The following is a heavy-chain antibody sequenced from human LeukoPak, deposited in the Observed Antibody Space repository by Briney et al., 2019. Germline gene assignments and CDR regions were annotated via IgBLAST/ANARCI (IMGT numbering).Heavy chain of an antibody. D-gene: IGHD7-27*01. Sequence: ASVKVSCKTSANTFTSNYCIHWVRQAPGQGLEWMGVINPGSGFTSNAAKFRGRVTMTRDMSTSTVYMDLNSLRSEDTAVYHCARETTGTGGFDSWGQGTLVTVSS. CDR1: ANTFTSNYC. V-gene: IGHV1-46*01. CDR3: ARETTGTGGFDS. CDR2: INPGSGFT. J-gene: IGHJ4*02.